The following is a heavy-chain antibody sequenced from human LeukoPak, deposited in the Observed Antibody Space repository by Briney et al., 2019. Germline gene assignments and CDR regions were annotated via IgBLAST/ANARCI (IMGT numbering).Heavy chain of an antibody. CDR2: IYSTGST. J-gene: IGHJ3*02. D-gene: IGHD5-24*01. Sequence: SETLSLTCTVSGSSIGPYSWSWIRQPPGKGLEWIGYIYSTGSTHYNPSLKSRATMSLDTSKNQFSLRLSSVTAADTAVFYCARHRAEMATITYDAFDMWGQGTMVTVSS. CDR3: ARHRAEMATITYDAFDM. CDR1: GSSIGPYS. V-gene: IGHV4-4*09.